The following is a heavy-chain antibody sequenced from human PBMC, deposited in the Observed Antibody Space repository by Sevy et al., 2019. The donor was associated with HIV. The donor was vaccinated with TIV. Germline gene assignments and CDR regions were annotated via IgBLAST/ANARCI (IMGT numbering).Heavy chain of an antibody. CDR2: ISYDGSNK. CDR1: GFTFSSYA. V-gene: IGHV3-30-3*01. Sequence: GGSLRLSCAASGFTFSSYAMHWVRQAPGKGLEWGAVISYDGSNKYYADSVKGRFTISRDNSKSTLYLQMDGLRAEDTALYYCARDDEPDYYYFDMDVWGQGTTVTVSS. J-gene: IGHJ6*02. CDR3: ARDDEPDYYYFDMDV.